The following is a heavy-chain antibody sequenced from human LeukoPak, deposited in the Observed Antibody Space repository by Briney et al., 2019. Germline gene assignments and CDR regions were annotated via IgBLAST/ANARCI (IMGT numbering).Heavy chain of an antibody. V-gene: IGHV3-30-3*01. CDR2: ISYDGSNK. D-gene: IGHD6-6*01. J-gene: IGHJ4*02. CDR1: GFTFSSYA. Sequence: GGSLRLSCAASGFTFSSYAMHWVRQAPGKGLEWVAVISYDGSNKYYADSVKGRFTISRDNSKNTLYLQMNSLRAEDTAVYYCARDLPSYGQLGYFDYWGQGTLVTVSS. CDR3: ARDLPSYGQLGYFDY.